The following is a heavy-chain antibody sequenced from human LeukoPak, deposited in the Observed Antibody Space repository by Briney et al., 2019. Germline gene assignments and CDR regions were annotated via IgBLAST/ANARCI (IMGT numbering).Heavy chain of an antibody. CDR1: GGSISSSSYY. Sequence: PSETLSLTCTVSGGSISSSSYYWCWIRQPPGKGLEWIGSIYYSGSTYYNPSLKSRVTISVDTSKNQFSLKLSSVTAADTAVYYCARQGGGDYGSGSTRRHWFDPWGQGTLVTVSS. CDR3: ARQGGGDYGSGSTRRHWFDP. J-gene: IGHJ5*02. V-gene: IGHV4-39*01. D-gene: IGHD3-10*01. CDR2: IYYSGST.